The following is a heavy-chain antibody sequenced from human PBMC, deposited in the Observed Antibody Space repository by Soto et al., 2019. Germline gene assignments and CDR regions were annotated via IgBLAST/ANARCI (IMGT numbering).Heavy chain of an antibody. Sequence: SETLSLTCTVSGGSINSYWWSWVRQPAGKGLEWIGRVYSSGTTDYNPSLNSRATMSVETYKNQFSLKLSSLTAADTAVYYCARDIASYAYGEGYWGQGIQVTVS. J-gene: IGHJ4*02. V-gene: IGHV4-4*07. D-gene: IGHD2-21*01. CDR3: ARDIASYAYGEGY. CDR1: GGSINSYW. CDR2: VYSSGTT.